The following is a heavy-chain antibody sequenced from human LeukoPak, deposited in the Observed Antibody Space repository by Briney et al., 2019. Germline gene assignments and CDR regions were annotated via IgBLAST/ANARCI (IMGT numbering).Heavy chain of an antibody. CDR1: GGSFSGYY. J-gene: IGHJ4*02. CDR2: INHSGST. CDR3: ARAQRRSRDIVVVPAASKDMHYFDY. Sequence: SETLSLTCAVYGGSFSGYYWSWIRQPPGKGLEWIGEINHSGSTNYNPSLKSRVTISVDTSKNQFSLKLSSVTAADTAAYYCARAQRRSRDIVVVPAASKDMHYFDYWGQGTLVTVSS. V-gene: IGHV4-34*01. D-gene: IGHD2-2*01.